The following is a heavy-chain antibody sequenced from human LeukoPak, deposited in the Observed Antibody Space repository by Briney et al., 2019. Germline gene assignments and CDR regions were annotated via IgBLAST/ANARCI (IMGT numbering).Heavy chain of an antibody. D-gene: IGHD3-22*01. CDR2: ISYDGSNK. CDR3: AKDRYYYDSTILDY. J-gene: IGHJ4*02. V-gene: IGHV3-30*18. Sequence: GGSLRLSCAASGFTFSSYGMHWVRQAPGKGLEWVAVISYDGSNKYYADSVKGRFTISRDNSKNTLYLQMNSLRAEDTAVYYCAKDRYYYDSTILDYWGQGTLVTVSS. CDR1: GFTFSSYG.